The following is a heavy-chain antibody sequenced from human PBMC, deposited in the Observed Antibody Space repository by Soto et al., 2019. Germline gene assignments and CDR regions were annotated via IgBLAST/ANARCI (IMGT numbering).Heavy chain of an antibody. Sequence: ASVKVSCKASGYTFTSYYMHWVRQAPGQGLEWMGIINPSGGSTSYAQKFQGRVTMTRDTSTSTVYMELSSLRSEDTAVYYCARTGTVAPPDCSGGSCYPAIWFDPWGQGTLVTVSS. CDR3: ARTGTVAPPDCSGGSCYPAIWFDP. CDR2: INPSGGST. D-gene: IGHD2-15*01. J-gene: IGHJ5*02. CDR1: GYTFTSYY. V-gene: IGHV1-46*01.